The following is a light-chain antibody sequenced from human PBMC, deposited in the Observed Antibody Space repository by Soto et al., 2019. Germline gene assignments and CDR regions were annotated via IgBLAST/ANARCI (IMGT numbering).Light chain of an antibody. V-gene: IGKV1-12*01. J-gene: IGKJ4*01. CDR1: QNIRFW. CDR2: GAS. CDR3: QRAYSVPVS. Sequence: DIQMTQSPSSVSASVGDRVTMTCRASQNIRFWLAWYQQKPGKAPKMLITGASSLQSGVPSRFSGSGSGTDFTLTIITLQPEDVATYYCQRAYSVPVSFGGGTKVEI.